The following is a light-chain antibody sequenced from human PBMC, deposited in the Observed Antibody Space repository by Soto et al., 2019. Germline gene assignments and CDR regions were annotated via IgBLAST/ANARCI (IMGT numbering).Light chain of an antibody. CDR3: CSYAGVNTFYV. J-gene: IGLJ1*01. CDR1: SSDVGSYNL. Sequence: QSALTQPASVSGSPGQSITISCTGTSSDVGSYNLVSWYQQHPGKAPKLMIYGVSKRPSGVSDRFSGSKSGDTASLTISGLQVEDEADYYCCSYAGVNTFYVFGTGTKVTVL. V-gene: IGLV2-23*02. CDR2: GVS.